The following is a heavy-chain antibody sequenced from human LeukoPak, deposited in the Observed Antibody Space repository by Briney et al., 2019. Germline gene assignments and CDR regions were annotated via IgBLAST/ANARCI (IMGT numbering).Heavy chain of an antibody. Sequence: PGGSLRLSCAASGFTFSNYWMSWVRRPPGKGLEWVANIKEDGSDTYYVDSLKGRFTISRDNAKNSLYLQMNSLRAEDTAVYYCAKDRTRQAYWGQGTLVTVSS. CDR2: IKEDGSDT. CDR1: GFTFSNYW. CDR3: AKDRTRQAY. V-gene: IGHV3-7*03. D-gene: IGHD3-3*01. J-gene: IGHJ4*02.